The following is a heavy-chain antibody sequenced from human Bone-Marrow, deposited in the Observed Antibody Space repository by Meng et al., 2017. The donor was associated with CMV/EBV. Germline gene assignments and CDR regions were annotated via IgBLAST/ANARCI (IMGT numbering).Heavy chain of an antibody. V-gene: IGHV4-39*07. CDR1: GGSISSSSYY. Sequence: SETLSLTCTVSGGSISSSSYYWGWIRQPPGKGLEGIGSIYYSGSTYYNPSLKSRVTISVDTSKNQFSLKLSSVTAADTAVYYCARDTSNSYYDFWSGYYTIYYFDYWGQGTLVTVSS. J-gene: IGHJ4*02. CDR2: IYYSGST. D-gene: IGHD3-3*01. CDR3: ARDTSNSYYDFWSGYYTIYYFDY.